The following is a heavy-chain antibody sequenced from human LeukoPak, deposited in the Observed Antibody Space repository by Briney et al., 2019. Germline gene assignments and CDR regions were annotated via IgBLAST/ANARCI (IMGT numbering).Heavy chain of an antibody. V-gene: IGHV1-69*13. CDR1: GGTFSSYA. J-gene: IGHJ6*03. D-gene: IGHD3-22*01. CDR3: ARVVGDSSGYYYYYMDV. CDR2: IIPIFGTA. Sequence: SVKVSCKASGGTFSSYAISWVRQAPGQGLEWMGGIIPIFGTANYAQKFQGRVTITADESTSTAYMELSSLRSEDTAVYYCARVVGDSSGYYYYYMDVWGKGTTVTISS.